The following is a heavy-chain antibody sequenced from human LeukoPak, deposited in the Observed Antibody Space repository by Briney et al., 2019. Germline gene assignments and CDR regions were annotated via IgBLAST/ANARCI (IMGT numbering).Heavy chain of an antibody. Sequence: PGGSLRHSCAASGFTVSSNYMSWVRQAPGKGLEWVSVIYSGGSTYYADSVKGRFTISRDNSKNTLYLQMNSLRAEDTAVYYCARDEQQLSFDYWGQGTLVTVSS. CDR2: IYSGGST. D-gene: IGHD6-13*01. CDR3: ARDEQQLSFDY. J-gene: IGHJ4*02. V-gene: IGHV3-66*01. CDR1: GFTVSSNY.